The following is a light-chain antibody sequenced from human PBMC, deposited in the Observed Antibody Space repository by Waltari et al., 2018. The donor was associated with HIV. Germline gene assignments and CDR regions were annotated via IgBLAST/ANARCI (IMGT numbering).Light chain of an antibody. Sequence: QTVVTQEPSFSVSPGGTVTLTCGLTSGSVSSTSYPIWYQQTPGPGPRTIIYSTNTRSSGVPHRFSGSILGNKAALTITGAQADDESDYYCVLYMGSGIWVFGGGTKLTVL. V-gene: IGLV8-61*01. CDR1: SGSVSSTSY. CDR3: VLYMGSGIWV. J-gene: IGLJ3*02. CDR2: STN.